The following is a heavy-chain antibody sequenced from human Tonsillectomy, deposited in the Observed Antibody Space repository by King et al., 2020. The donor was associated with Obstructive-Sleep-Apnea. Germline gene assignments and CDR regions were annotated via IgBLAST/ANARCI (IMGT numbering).Heavy chain of an antibody. CDR2: IHITGNT. Sequence: QLQESGPGLAKPSETLSLICSVSGGSISSYYWNWIRPPPGKGLEWIGYIHITGNTDYNPSLKSRVTMSVDASGNQFSLSLNSVTAADTATYYCARGGSGWSVGDAFDIWGQGAMVTVSS. D-gene: IGHD6-19*01. J-gene: IGHJ3*02. CDR1: GGSISSYY. CDR3: ARGGSGWSVGDAFDI. V-gene: IGHV4-59*01.